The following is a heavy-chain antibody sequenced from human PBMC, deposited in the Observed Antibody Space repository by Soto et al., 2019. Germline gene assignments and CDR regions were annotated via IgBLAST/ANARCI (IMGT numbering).Heavy chain of an antibody. CDR3: AREDDGGDRDYYGLDV. J-gene: IGHJ6*02. Sequence: QVQLQESGPGLVRPSQTLSPTCTVSGGSISTDHYHWTWIRQAPGKGLEWIGYIHYSGSIQFNPSLQSRVSMSVDTSKNLFSLRLSSVTAADTAVYFCAREDDGGDRDYYGLDVWGQGTTVTVSS. V-gene: IGHV4-30-4*01. D-gene: IGHD2-21*02. CDR1: GGSISTDHYH. CDR2: IHYSGSI.